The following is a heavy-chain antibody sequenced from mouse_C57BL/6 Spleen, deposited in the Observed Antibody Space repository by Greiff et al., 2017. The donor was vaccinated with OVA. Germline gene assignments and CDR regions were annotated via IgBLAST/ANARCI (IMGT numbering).Heavy chain of an antibody. V-gene: IGHV1-52*01. D-gene: IGHD3-2*02. J-gene: IGHJ3*01. CDR1: GYTFTSYW. CDR3: ARPSSGRPFAY. CDR2: IDPSDSEP. Sequence: VQLQQPGAELVRPGSSVKLSCKASGYTFTSYWMHWVKQRPIQGLEWIGNIDPSDSEPHYNQKFQDKATLTVDKSSSPAYMQLSSLTSEDSAVYYSARPSSGRPFAYWGQGTLVTVSA.